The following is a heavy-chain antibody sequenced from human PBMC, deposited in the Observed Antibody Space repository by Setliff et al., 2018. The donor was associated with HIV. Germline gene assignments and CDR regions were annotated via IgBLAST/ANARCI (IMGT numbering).Heavy chain of an antibody. CDR3: ARGPGGTVPKPLDAFDI. CDR1: GGSISSNW. CDR2: IYHSGST. V-gene: IGHV4-4*02. D-gene: IGHD1-1*01. J-gene: IGHJ3*02. Sequence: PSETLSLTCAVSGGSISSNWWSWVRQSPGKGLEWIGEIYHSGSTHYNPSLQSRVTMSVDTSKNQFSLKLNSLIAADTAVYFCARGPGGTVPKPLDAFDIWGQGTMVTVSS.